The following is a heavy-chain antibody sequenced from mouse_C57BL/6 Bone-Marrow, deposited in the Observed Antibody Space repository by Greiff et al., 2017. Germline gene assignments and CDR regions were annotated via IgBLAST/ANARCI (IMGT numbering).Heavy chain of an antibody. V-gene: IGHV1-64*01. CDR2: IHPNSGST. CDR1: GYTFTSYW. CDR3: ARSYYGSIAMDY. J-gene: IGHJ4*01. D-gene: IGHD1-1*01. Sequence: VQLQQPGAELVKPGASVKLSCKASGYTFTSYWMHWVKQRPGQGLEWIGMIHPNSGSTNYNEKFKSKATLTVDKSSSTAYMQLSSLTSEDSAVXYCARSYYGSIAMDYWGQGTSVTVSS.